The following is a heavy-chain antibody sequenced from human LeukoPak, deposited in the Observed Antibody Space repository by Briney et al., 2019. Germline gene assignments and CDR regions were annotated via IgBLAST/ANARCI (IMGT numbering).Heavy chain of an antibody. D-gene: IGHD2-21*01. Sequence: SETLSLTCTVSGGSISSYYWSWIRQPPGKGLEWIGYIYYSGSTYYNPSLKSRVTISVDTSKNQFSLKLSSVTAADTAVYYCARGIAFDPWGQGTLVTVSS. CDR2: IYYSGST. CDR3: ARGIAFDP. J-gene: IGHJ5*02. V-gene: IGHV4-30-4*01. CDR1: GGSISSYY.